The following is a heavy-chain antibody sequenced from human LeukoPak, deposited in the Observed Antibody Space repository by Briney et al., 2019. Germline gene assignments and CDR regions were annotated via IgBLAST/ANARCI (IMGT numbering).Heavy chain of an antibody. Sequence: GASVKVSCKASGYTFIDYTMHWLRQAPGQRLDWMGWINGGSGNTKYSPEFQGRVTITRDTSASTGYMELSSLRSEDTAVYYCARARYYYDSSGYYPYYYYYGMDVWGQGTTVTVSS. CDR1: GYTFIDYT. D-gene: IGHD3-22*01. CDR2: INGGSGNT. CDR3: ARARYYYDSSGYYPYYYYYGMDV. J-gene: IGHJ6*02. V-gene: IGHV1-3*03.